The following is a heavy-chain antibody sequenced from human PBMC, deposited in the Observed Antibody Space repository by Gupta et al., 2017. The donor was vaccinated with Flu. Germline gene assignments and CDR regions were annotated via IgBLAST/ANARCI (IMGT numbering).Heavy chain of an antibody. CDR2: ISWNSGIL. D-gene: IGHD2-2*03. Sequence: EAQLVESGGGWVQPGRSLRLSCAASGFTFDDYAMYWVRQAPGKGLEWVSGISWNSGILVYADSVKGRFTISRDNAKNSLYLQMNSLRAEDTALYYCAKDKDFGQYDGYYGMDVWGQGTTVTVSS. J-gene: IGHJ6*02. CDR1: GFTFDDYA. V-gene: IGHV3-9*01. CDR3: AKDKDFGQYDGYYGMDV.